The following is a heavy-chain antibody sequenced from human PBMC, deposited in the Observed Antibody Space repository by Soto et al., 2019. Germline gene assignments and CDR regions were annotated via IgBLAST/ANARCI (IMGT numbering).Heavy chain of an antibody. D-gene: IGHD2-2*01. CDR2: INAGNGNT. CDR3: ARGQVVVPRVDYYYYMDV. Sequence: QVQLVQSGAEVKKPGASVKVSCKASGYTFTSYAMHWVRQAPGQRLEWMGWINAGNGNTKYSQKFQGRVTITRDTSASTAYMELSSLRSEDTAVYYCARGQVVVPRVDYYYYMDVWGKGTTVTVSS. V-gene: IGHV1-3*01. CDR1: GYTFTSYA. J-gene: IGHJ6*03.